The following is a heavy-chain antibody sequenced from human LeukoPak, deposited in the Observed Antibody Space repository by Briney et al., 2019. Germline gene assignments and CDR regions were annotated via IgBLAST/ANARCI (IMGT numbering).Heavy chain of an antibody. CDR2: IRQDGSEI. CDR1: GFTFSRYW. CDR3: ANWRFGGDC. V-gene: IGHV3-7*01. J-gene: IGHJ4*02. Sequence: GGSLRLSCAASGFTFSRYWMSWVRQAPGKGLEWVANIRQDGSEINYVDSVKGRFTISRDNAKNSLYLQMNSLRAEDTAVYYCANWRFGGDCWGQGTLVTVSS. D-gene: IGHD1-1*01.